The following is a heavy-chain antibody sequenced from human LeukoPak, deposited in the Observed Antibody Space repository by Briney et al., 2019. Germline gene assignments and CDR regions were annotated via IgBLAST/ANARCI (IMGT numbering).Heavy chain of an antibody. V-gene: IGHV4-31*03. CDR1: GGSISSGGYY. Sequence: SETLSLTCTVSGGSISSGGYYWSWIRQHPGKGLEWIGYIYYSGSTYYNPSLKSRVTISVDTSKNQFSLKLSSVTAADTAVYYCARGGAPYGDYLNWFDPWGQGTLVTVSS. D-gene: IGHD4-17*01. CDR2: IYYSGST. CDR3: ARGGAPYGDYLNWFDP. J-gene: IGHJ5*02.